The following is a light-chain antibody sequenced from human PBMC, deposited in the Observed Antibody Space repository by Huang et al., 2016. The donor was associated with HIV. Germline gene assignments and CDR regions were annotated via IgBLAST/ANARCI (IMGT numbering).Light chain of an antibody. CDR1: QSIRSY. Sequence: DIQMTQSPSSLSASVGDRVTITCRASQSIRSYLNRYQQKPGKDPNLLIYAASSLQRVVPSRFSGSGSGTDFTLTISSLQPEDFATYYCQQCGLAFGGGTRVEIK. J-gene: IGKJ4*01. V-gene: IGKV1-39*01. CDR2: AAS. CDR3: QQCGLA.